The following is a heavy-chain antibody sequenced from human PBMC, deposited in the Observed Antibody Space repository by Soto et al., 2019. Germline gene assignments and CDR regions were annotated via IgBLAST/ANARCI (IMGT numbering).Heavy chain of an antibody. Sequence: AAVKVSCTAAGYTFTSYGISWVRRAPGQGLEWMGWISAYNGNTNYAQKLQGRVTMTTDTSTSTAYMELRSLRSDYTAVYYCARAYSSGWYIDVWGQGTLVTGSS. J-gene: IGHJ4*02. CDR2: ISAYNGNT. CDR1: GYTFTSYG. D-gene: IGHD6-19*01. CDR3: ARAYSSGWYIDV. V-gene: IGHV1-18*04.